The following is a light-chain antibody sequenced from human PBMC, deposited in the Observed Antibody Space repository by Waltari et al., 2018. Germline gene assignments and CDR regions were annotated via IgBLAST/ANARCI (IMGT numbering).Light chain of an antibody. V-gene: IGLV1-47*01. CDR1: NSNVASNY. J-gene: IGLJ3*02. CDR2: RHN. Sequence: QSVLTQPPSASGTPGQRVTITCSGSNSNVASNYVYWYQQVPGEAPKLLIYRHNQRPAGVPDRFAASKSGTSASLAISDLRPEDEADYYCATWEDILRVGVFGGGTRLTV. CDR3: ATWEDILRVGV.